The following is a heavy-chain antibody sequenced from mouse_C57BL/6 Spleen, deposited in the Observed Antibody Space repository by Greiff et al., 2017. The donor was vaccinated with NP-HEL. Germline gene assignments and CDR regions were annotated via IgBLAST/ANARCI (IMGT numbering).Heavy chain of an antibody. Sequence: QVQLQQSGAELMKPGASVKLSCKATGYTFTGYWIEWVKQRPGPGLEWIGEILPGSGSTNYNEKFKGKATFTADTSSNTAYMQLSSLTTEDSAIYYCARSGEITTAVPGYFDYWGQGTTLTVSS. J-gene: IGHJ2*01. CDR2: ILPGSGST. CDR3: ARSGEITTAVPGYFDY. V-gene: IGHV1-9*01. D-gene: IGHD1-1*01. CDR1: GYTFTGYW.